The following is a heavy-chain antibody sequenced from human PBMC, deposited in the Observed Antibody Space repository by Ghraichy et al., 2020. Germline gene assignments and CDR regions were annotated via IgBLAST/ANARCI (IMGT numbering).Heavy chain of an antibody. J-gene: IGHJ4*02. CDR1: GVSIRAGGYY. CDR2: IYYSGTT. D-gene: IGHD3-16*01. Sequence: LSLTCNVYGVSIRAGGYYWSWIRRLPGKGLEWIGYIYYSGTTYYNPSLKSRLTISVDPYKTQISLKLSSVTAADTAVYYCARDHPSSYYFDTWGQGTLVTVSS. CDR3: ARDHPSSYYFDT. V-gene: IGHV4-31*03.